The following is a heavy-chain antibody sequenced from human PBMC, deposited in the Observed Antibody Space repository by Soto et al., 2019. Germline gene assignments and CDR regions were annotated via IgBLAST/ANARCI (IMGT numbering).Heavy chain of an antibody. Sequence: PSETLSLTCTVSDGSISSDSYYWGWIRQPPGKGLEWIGTIYYSGSTYYNPSLKSRVTISVDTSKNQFSLKLSSVTAADTAVYYCARGATPYDYVSRWFDPWGQGTLVTSPQ. D-gene: IGHD3-16*01. CDR2: IYYSGST. CDR1: DGSISSDSYY. V-gene: IGHV4-39*07. J-gene: IGHJ5*02. CDR3: ARGATPYDYVSRWFDP.